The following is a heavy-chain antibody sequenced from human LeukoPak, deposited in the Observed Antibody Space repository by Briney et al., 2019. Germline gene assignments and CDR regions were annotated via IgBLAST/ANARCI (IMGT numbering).Heavy chain of an antibody. D-gene: IGHD2-15*01. J-gene: IGHJ4*02. CDR2: MTPNIGKT. CDR3: VREKNSPDGICYED. Sequence: RPSLKVSCKASGYTLGNNDINWVRHATGQGLEWLGWMTPNIGKTGYGRKFQGRVTMTRDTSISTAYLELNNLRSKDTAVYYCVREKNSPDGICYEDWGQGTLVTVSS. V-gene: IGHV1-8*02. CDR1: GYTLGNND.